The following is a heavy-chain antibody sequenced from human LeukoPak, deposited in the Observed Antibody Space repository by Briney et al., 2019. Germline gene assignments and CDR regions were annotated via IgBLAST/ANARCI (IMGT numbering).Heavy chain of an antibody. CDR2: ISGSGGST. D-gene: IGHD4-23*01. CDR3: AKDIGFSRGLLKSTNYGGNQPLYFDY. V-gene: IGHV3-23*01. J-gene: IGHJ4*02. CDR1: GFTFSSYA. Sequence: YPGGSLRLSCAASGFTFSSYAMSWVRQAPGKGLEWVSAISGSGGSTYYADSVKGRFTISRDNSKNTLYLQMNSLRAEDTAVYYCAKDIGFSRGLLKSTNYGGNQPLYFDYWGQGTLVTVSS.